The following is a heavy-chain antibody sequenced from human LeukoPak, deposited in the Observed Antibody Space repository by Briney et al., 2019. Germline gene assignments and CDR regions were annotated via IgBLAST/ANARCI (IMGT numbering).Heavy chain of an antibody. V-gene: IGHV4-39*01. J-gene: IGHJ4*02. CDR1: GGSISSGGYY. Sequence: SETLSLTCTVSGGSISSGGYYWSWIRQHPGKGLEWIGYIYYSGSTYYNPSLKSRVTISVDTSKNQFSLKLSSVTAADTAVYYCARPSGPIAVAGYYFDYWGQGTLVTVSS. CDR3: ARPSGPIAVAGYYFDY. D-gene: IGHD6-19*01. CDR2: IYYSGST.